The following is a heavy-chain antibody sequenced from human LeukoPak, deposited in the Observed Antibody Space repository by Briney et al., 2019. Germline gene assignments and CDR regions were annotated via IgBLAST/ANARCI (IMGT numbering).Heavy chain of an antibody. J-gene: IGHJ4*02. CDR3: ARAVDSSGWYGGPFDY. CDR2: IYSGGST. Sequence: GGSLRLXCAASGFAVSSNYMSWVRQAPGKVLEWVSVIYSGGSTYYADSVKGRFTISRDNSKNTLYLQMNSLRAEDTAVYYCARAVDSSGWYGGPFDYWGQGTLVTVSS. V-gene: IGHV3-53*01. CDR1: GFAVSSNY. D-gene: IGHD6-19*01.